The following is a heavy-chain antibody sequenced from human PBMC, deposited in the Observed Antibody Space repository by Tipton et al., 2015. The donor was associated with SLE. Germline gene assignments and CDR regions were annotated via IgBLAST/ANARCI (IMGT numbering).Heavy chain of an antibody. D-gene: IGHD6-19*01. V-gene: IGHV3-21*05. Sequence: QLVQSGGGLVKPGGSLRLSCAGSGFTFSRYEINWVRQAPGKGLEWVSHISHGGRSIYYADSVKGRFTIARDNAKSTLYLQMNSRRVEDTAVYFCARDQGSIAVAGAQHAFDIWGQGSMVTVSS. CDR2: ISHGGRSI. CDR3: ARDQGSIAVAGAQHAFDI. CDR1: GFTFSRYE. J-gene: IGHJ3*02.